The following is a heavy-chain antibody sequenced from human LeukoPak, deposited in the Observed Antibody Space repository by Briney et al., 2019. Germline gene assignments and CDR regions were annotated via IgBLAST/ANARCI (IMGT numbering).Heavy chain of an antibody. D-gene: IGHD6-13*01. CDR3: ARGRSGYSSSWYGNWFDP. CDR2: INHSGST. J-gene: IGHJ5*02. CDR1: GGSFSGYY. V-gene: IGHV4-34*01. Sequence: SETLSLTCAVYGGSFSGYYWSWIRQPPGKGLEWIGEINHSGSTNYNPSLKSRVTISVDTSKNQFSLKLSSVTAADTAVYYCARGRSGYSSSWYGNWFDPWGQGTLVTVSS.